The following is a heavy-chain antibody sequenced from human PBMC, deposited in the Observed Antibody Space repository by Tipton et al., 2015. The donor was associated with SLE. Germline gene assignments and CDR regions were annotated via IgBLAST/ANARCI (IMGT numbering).Heavy chain of an antibody. D-gene: IGHD3-10*01. J-gene: IGHJ4*02. CDR3: AKSQAGSYSGEFDY. CDR1: GFTFDDYG. V-gene: IGHV3-23*01. Sequence: SLRLSCAASGFTFDDYGMSWVRQAPGKGLEWVSAISGSGGSTYYADSVKGRFTISRDNSKNTLYLQMNSLRAEDTAVYYCAKSQAGSYSGEFDYWGQGTLVTVSS. CDR2: ISGSGGST.